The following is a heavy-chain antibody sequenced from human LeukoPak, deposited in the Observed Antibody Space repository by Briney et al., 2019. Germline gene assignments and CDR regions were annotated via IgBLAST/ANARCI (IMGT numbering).Heavy chain of an antibody. CDR2: IYNGGAT. V-gene: IGHV3-53*01. J-gene: IGHJ4*02. D-gene: IGHD2-2*01. CDR3: AREYGSGTFD. Sequence: GGYLRLSCAASGFIVSNYYMKWVRQAPGKGLECVSVIYNGGATYYADSVKGRFTISRDNSKNTLYLQMNSLRAEDTAVYFCAREYGSGTFDWGQGTLVTVSS. CDR1: GFIVSNYY.